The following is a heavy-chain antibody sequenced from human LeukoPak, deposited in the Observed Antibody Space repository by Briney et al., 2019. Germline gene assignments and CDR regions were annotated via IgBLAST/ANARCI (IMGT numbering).Heavy chain of an antibody. D-gene: IGHD1-14*01. CDR3: ASDENNISWFYY. CDR1: GGSISSSSYY. CDR2: IYYSGST. J-gene: IGHJ4*02. V-gene: IGHV4-39*07. Sequence: SETLSLTRTVSGGSISSSSYYWGWIRQPPGKGLEWIGSIYYSGSTYYNPSLKSRVSISVDTSKNQISLELNSVTAADTAVYYCASDENNISWFYYWGQGTLVTVSS.